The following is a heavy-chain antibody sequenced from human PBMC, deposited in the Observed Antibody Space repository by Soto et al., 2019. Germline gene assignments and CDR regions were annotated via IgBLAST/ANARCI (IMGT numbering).Heavy chain of an antibody. J-gene: IGHJ4*02. CDR1: GFTFSSYG. CDR2: ISYDGSNK. Sequence: QVQLVESGGGVVQPGRSLRLSCAASGFTFSSYGMHWVRQAPGKGLEWVAVISYDGSNKYYADSVKGRFTISRDNSKNTLYLQMNSLRAEDTAVYYCAKEGYSYGFYFDYWGQGTLVTVSS. D-gene: IGHD5-18*01. V-gene: IGHV3-30*18. CDR3: AKEGYSYGFYFDY.